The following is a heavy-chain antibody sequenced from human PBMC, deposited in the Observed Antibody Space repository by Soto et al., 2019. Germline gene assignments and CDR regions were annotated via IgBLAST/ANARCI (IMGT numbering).Heavy chain of an antibody. CDR1: GFTFSSYA. D-gene: IGHD3-3*01. CDR3: AKDFWLSPVGFFDY. CDR2: ISGSGGST. Sequence: GGSLRLSCAASGFTFSSYAMSWVRQASGKGLEWVSAISGSGGSTYYADSVKGRFTISRDNSKNTLYLQMNSLRAEDTAVYYCAKDFWLSPVGFFDYWGQGTLVTVSS. V-gene: IGHV3-23*01. J-gene: IGHJ4*02.